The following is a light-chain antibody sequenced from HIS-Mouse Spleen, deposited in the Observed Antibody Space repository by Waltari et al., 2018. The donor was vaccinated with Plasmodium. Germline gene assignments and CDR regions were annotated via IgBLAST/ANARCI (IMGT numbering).Light chain of an antibody. J-gene: IGLJ3*02. CDR3: AAWDDSLSGHWV. CDR2: RNK. V-gene: IGLV1-47*01. CDR1: ISNIGSNY. Sequence: QSVLTQPPSASGTPGQRVTISCSGSISNIGSNYVYWYQQLPGTAPKLLIYRNKQRPSGVPDRFSGSKSGTSASLAISGLRSEDEADYYCAAWDDSLSGHWVFGGGTKLTVL.